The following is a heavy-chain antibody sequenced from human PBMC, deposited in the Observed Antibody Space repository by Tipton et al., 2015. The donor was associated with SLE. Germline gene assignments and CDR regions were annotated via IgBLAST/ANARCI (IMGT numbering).Heavy chain of an antibody. J-gene: IGHJ6*02. CDR2: VSYGGGT. CDR1: GGSISSNY. CDR3: ARGMVTWRGAILGVDV. D-gene: IGHD2-21*02. V-gene: IGHV4-59*08. Sequence: LRLSCSVSGGSISSNYWIWIRQPPGKGLEWVGYVSYGGGTNYNPSLKSRITISVDTAKNQFSLKLTSVTAGDTAVYYCARGMVTWRGAILGVDVWGQGTTVTVSS.